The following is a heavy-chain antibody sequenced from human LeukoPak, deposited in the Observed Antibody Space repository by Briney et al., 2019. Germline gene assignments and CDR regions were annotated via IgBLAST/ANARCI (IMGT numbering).Heavy chain of an antibody. V-gene: IGHV3-23*01. Sequence: GGSLRLSCAASGFPLSSYAMSWVRQVPGKGLEWVSATSSSDDGTYHADSVRGRFTIYRDNFRDTLYLQMNRLRVEDAALYYCARAPVTSCRGAFCYPFDLWGQGVLVTVSS. CDR1: GFPLSSYA. D-gene: IGHD2-21*01. J-gene: IGHJ4*02. CDR3: ARAPVTSCRGAFCYPFDL. CDR2: TSSSDDGT.